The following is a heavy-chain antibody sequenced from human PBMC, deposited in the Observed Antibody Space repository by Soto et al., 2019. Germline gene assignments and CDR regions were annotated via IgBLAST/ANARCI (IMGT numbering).Heavy chain of an antibody. D-gene: IGHD3-22*01. V-gene: IGHV4-61*01. CDR1: AGSVSSGSYY. CDR3: ARFPGYYYDSSGPHSPDY. Sequence: PSETLSLTCTVSAGSVSSGSYYWSRIRQPPEKGLEWIGYIYYSGSTNYNPSLKSRVTISVDTSKNQFSLKLSSVTAADTAVYYFARFPGYYYDSSGPHSPDYWGQGTLVTVSS. J-gene: IGHJ4*02. CDR2: IYYSGST.